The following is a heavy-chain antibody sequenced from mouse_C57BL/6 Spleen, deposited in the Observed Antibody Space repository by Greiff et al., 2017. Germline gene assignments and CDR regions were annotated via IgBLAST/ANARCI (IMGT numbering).Heavy chain of an antibody. Sequence: EVQLVESGGGLVKPGGSLKLSCAASGFTFSSYAMSWVRQTPEKRLEWVATISDGGSYTYYPDNVKGRFTISRDNAKNNLYLQMSHLKSEDTAMYYCARVGGYYFDYWGQGTTLTVSS. V-gene: IGHV5-4*01. CDR2: ISDGGSYT. CDR1: GFTFSSYA. J-gene: IGHJ2*01. CDR3: ARVGGYYFDY.